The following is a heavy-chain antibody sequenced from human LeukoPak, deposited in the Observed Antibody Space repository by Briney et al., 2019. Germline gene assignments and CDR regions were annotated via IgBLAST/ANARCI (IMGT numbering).Heavy chain of an antibody. CDR2: VNYSGST. V-gene: IGHV4-34*01. CDR3: ARNVFSSSWYKGWFDP. D-gene: IGHD6-13*01. CDR1: GGSFSDFY. Sequence: PSETLSLTCAVSGGSFSDFYWNWIRQRPGKGLEWIGEVNYSGSTYYNSSLKSRVIISLDTSQNQFSLKLSSVTAADTAVYYCARNVFSSSWYKGWFDPWGQGTLVTVSS. J-gene: IGHJ5*02.